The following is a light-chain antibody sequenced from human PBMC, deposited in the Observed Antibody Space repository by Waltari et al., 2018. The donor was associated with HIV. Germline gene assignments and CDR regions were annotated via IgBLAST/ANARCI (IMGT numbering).Light chain of an antibody. J-gene: IGLJ2*01. CDR1: SRDGGGYKS. V-gene: IGLV2-8*01. CDR2: EVS. CDR3: SSYAGSNNVV. Sequence: QSALTQPPSASGSPGQSVTIPCTGTSRDGGGYKSGSWYQQHPGKAPQVMIYEVSKRPSGVPDRFSGSKSGNTASLTVSGLQAEDEADYYCSSYAGSNNVVFGGGTKLTVL.